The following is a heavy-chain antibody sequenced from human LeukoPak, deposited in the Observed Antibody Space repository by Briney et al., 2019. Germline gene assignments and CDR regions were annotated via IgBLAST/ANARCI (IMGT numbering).Heavy chain of an antibody. V-gene: IGHV3-23*01. Sequence: GGSLRLSCEVSGLTSGTYGLTYGLTWVRQAPGKGLEWVSSVSGSGDATYIADSVRGRFFMFRDSSKNTVDLDMKGLRPDDTAVYCCASAARISGSSYVYDYDHWGQGTLVTVSS. CDR3: ASAARISGSSYVYDYDH. CDR1: GLTSGTYG. J-gene: IGHJ4*02. D-gene: IGHD5-18*01. CDR2: VSGSGDAT.